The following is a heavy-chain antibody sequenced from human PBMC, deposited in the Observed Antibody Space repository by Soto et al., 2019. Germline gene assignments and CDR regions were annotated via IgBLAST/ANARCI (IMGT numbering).Heavy chain of an antibody. CDR2: TYYRSKWYN. CDR3: AREVVQPLNWFDP. V-gene: IGHV6-1*01. Sequence: SQXLSLTCAISGDSVCSNSAAWNWIRQSQSRGLEWLGRTYYRSKWYNDYAVSVKSRITINPDTSKNQFSLQLNSVTPEDTAVYYCAREVVQPLNWFDPWGQGTLVTVSS. J-gene: IGHJ5*02. D-gene: IGHD1-1*01. CDR1: GDSVCSNSAA.